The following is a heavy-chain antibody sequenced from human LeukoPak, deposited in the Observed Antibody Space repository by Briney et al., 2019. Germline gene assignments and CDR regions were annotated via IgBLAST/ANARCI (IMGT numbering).Heavy chain of an antibody. Sequence: GESLKISCQGSGYSFTSYWIAWVRQMPGRGLEWMAIIYPGDSNTRYRPSFQGQVTISADKSISTAYLQWSSLKASDTAMYYCARSPGGSYHPFDYWGQGTLVTVSS. V-gene: IGHV5-51*01. J-gene: IGHJ4*02. CDR3: ARSPGGSYHPFDY. CDR2: IYPGDSNT. CDR1: GYSFTSYW. D-gene: IGHD1-26*01.